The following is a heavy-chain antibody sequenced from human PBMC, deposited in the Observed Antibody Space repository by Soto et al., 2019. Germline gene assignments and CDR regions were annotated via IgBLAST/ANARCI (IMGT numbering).Heavy chain of an antibody. D-gene: IGHD2-2*01. J-gene: IGHJ5*02. CDR3: ERDQVPAALLGWFEP. Sequence: SETLSLTCTVSGGSISSYYWSWIRQPPGKGLEWIGYIYYSGSTNYNPSLKSRVTISVDTSKNQFSLKLSSVTAAGTAVYYCERDQVPAALLGWFEPWGQGTLVTVSS. CDR2: IYYSGST. CDR1: GGSISSYY. V-gene: IGHV4-59*01.